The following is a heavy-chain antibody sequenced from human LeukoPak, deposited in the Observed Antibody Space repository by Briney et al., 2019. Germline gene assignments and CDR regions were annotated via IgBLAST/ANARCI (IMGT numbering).Heavy chain of an antibody. CDR2: ISAYNGNT. Sequence: GASVKVSCKASGYTFTSYGISWVRQAPGQGLEWMGWISAYNGNTNYAQKLQGRVTMTTDTSTSTAYMELRSLRSDDTAVYYCARGPPAPNYAIPRKYYYYGMDVWGQGTTVTVSS. CDR3: ARGPPAPNYAIPRKYYYYGMDV. J-gene: IGHJ6*02. V-gene: IGHV1-18*01. CDR1: GYTFTSYG. D-gene: IGHD2-8*01.